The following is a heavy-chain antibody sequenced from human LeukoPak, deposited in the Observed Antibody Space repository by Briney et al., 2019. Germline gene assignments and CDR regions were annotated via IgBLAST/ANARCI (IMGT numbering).Heavy chain of an antibody. CDR1: GYTFTSYY. CDR3: ARGLRVAVAGPGEYYFDY. CDR2: INPSGGST. V-gene: IGHV1-46*01. Sequence: GASVRVSSKASGYTFTSYYMHWVRQAPGQGLEWMGIINPSGGSTSYAQKFQGRVTMTRDTSTSTVYMELSSLRSEDTAVYYCARGLRVAVAGPGEYYFDYWGQGTLVTVSS. J-gene: IGHJ4*02. D-gene: IGHD6-19*01.